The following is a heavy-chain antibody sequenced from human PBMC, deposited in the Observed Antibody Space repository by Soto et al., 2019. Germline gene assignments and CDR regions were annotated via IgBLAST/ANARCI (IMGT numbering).Heavy chain of an antibody. CDR1: GFSLSTSGVG. CDR2: IYWNDDK. J-gene: IGHJ5*02. CDR3: AHNLVVPAATNWFDP. D-gene: IGHD2-2*01. V-gene: IGHV2-5*01. Sequence: SGPTLVNPTQTLTLTCTFSGFSLSTSGVGVGWIRQPPGKALEWLALIYWNDDKRYSPSLKSRLTITKDTSKNHVVLTMTNMDPVDTASYYCAHNLVVPAATNWFDPWGQGTLVTVSS.